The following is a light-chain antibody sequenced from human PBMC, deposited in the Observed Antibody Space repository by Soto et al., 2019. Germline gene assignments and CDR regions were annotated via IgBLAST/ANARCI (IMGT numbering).Light chain of an antibody. J-gene: IGKJ4*01. Sequence: EIVLTQSPATLSLSPGERATLSCRASQSVSSYLAWYQQKPGRSPRLLIYDASNRATGIPARFSGSGSVTDFTLTISSLEPEDFAVYYCQQRSNWPQLTFGGGTKVEIK. V-gene: IGKV3-11*01. CDR3: QQRSNWPQLT. CDR1: QSVSSY. CDR2: DAS.